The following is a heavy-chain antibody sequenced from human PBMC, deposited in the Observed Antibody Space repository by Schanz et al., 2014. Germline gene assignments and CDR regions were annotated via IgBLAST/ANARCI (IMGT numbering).Heavy chain of an antibody. CDR3: ARDEGRDGYNLAFDV. D-gene: IGHD5-12*01. J-gene: IGHJ3*01. Sequence: DVQVVESGGDLVQPGGSLRLSCAVSGFTVNTNYMSWVRQAPGKGLEWISSMYINSGSTQYADSVKGRFIISRDSSKNTLFLQMNSLRADDTAVYFCARDEGRDGYNLAFDVWGQGTLVTVSS. V-gene: IGHV3-53*01. CDR1: GFTVNTNY. CDR2: MYINSGST.